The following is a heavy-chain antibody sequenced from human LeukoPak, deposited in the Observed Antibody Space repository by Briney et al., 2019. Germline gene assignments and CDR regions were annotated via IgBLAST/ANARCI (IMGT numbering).Heavy chain of an antibody. CDR3: ARARIRGMYDAFDI. Sequence: KPSETLSLTCTVSGVSIDSYYLNWIRQPPGKGLEWIGYTHYNGGTNYNPSLQSRVTTSVDTSKHQVSLRLSSVTAADTAVYYCARARIRGMYDAFDIWGQGTMVTVSS. J-gene: IGHJ3*02. D-gene: IGHD3-10*01. CDR1: GVSIDSYY. V-gene: IGHV4-59*01. CDR2: THYNGGT.